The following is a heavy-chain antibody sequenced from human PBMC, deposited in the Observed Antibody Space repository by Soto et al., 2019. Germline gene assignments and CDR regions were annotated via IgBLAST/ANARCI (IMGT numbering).Heavy chain of an antibody. J-gene: IGHJ4*02. V-gene: IGHV3-74*01. CDR3: ARDGYGDYPIDY. CDR1: GFTFSSYW. D-gene: IGHD4-17*01. CDR2: INSDGSST. Sequence: EVQLVESGGGLVQPGGSLRLSYAASGFTFSSYWMHWVRQVPGKGLVWVSRINSDGSSTSYADSVRGRFTISRDNAKNTLYLQMNSLRVEDAAVYYCARDGYGDYPIDYWGQGTLVTVSS.